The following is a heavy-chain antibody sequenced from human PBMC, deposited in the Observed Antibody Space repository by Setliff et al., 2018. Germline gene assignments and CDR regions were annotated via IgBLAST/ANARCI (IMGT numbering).Heavy chain of an antibody. Sequence: PSETLSLTCAVYGGSFSGYYWSWIRQPPGKGLEWIGEINHSGSTNYNPSLKSRVTISVDTSKNQIPLKLSSVTAADTAVYYCARGGRYSSSWYFTEYFQDWGQGTLVTVSS. CDR3: ARGGRYSSSWYFTEYFQD. J-gene: IGHJ1*01. CDR2: INHSGST. D-gene: IGHD6-13*01. CDR1: GGSFSGYY. V-gene: IGHV4-34*01.